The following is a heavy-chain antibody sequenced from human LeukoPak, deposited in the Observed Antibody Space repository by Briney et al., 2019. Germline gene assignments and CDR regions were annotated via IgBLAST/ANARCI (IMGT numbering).Heavy chain of an antibody. CDR3: ARVNDYVWGSYRYFDY. Sequence: SVKVSCKASGYTFTSYAISWVRQALGQGLERMGGIIPIFGTANYAQKFQGRVTITADESTSTAYMELSSLRSEDTAVYYCARVNDYVWGSYRYFDYWGQGTLVTVSS. D-gene: IGHD3-16*02. CDR2: IIPIFGTA. V-gene: IGHV1-69*13. CDR1: GYTFTSYA. J-gene: IGHJ4*02.